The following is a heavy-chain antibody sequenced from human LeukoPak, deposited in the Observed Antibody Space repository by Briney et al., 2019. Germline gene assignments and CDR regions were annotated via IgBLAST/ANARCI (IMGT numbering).Heavy chain of an antibody. D-gene: IGHD3-10*01. CDR3: ASWDYGSGSYYNGDNQPIDY. V-gene: IGHV3-21*01. CDR1: GFTFSSDS. CDR2: ISSSSSYI. Sequence: GGSLRLSCAASGFTFSSDSMNWVRQAPGKGLEWVSSISSSSSYIYYADSVKGRFTISRDNAKNSLYLQTNSLRAEDTAVYYCASWDYGSGSYYNGDNQPIDYWGQGTLVTVSS. J-gene: IGHJ4*02.